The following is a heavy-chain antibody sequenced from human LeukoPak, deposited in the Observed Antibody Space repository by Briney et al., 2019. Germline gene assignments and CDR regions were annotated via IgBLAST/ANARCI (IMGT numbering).Heavy chain of an antibody. CDR2: IYHSGST. J-gene: IGHJ5*02. D-gene: IGHD6-13*01. V-gene: IGHV4-4*02. Sequence: SETLSLTCAVSGGSISSSNWWSWVRQPPGKGLEWIGEIYHSGSTNYNPSLKSRVTISVDKPKNQFSLKLSSVTAADTAVYYCARYLAAANWFDPWGQGTLVTVSS. CDR1: GGSISSSNW. CDR3: ARYLAAANWFDP.